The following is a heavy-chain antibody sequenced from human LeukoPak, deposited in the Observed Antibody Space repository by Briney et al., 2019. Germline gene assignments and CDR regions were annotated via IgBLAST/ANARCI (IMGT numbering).Heavy chain of an antibody. Sequence: SETLSLTCTVSGGSISSYYWSWIRQPPGKGLEWIGYIYYSGSTNYNPSLKSRVTISVDTSKNQFSLKLSSETAADTAVYYCARDNRIVAMNWFDPWGQGTLVTVSS. CDR1: GGSISSYY. V-gene: IGHV4-59*01. CDR3: ARDNRIVAMNWFDP. D-gene: IGHD3-22*01. J-gene: IGHJ5*02. CDR2: IYYSGST.